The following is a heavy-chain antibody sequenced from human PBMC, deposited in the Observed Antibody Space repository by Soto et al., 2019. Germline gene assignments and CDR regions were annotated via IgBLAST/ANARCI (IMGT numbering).Heavy chain of an antibody. CDR2: IIPIFGTA. D-gene: IGHD2-2*01. Sequence: QVQLVQSGAEVKKPGSSVKVSCKASGGTFSSYAISWVRQAPGQGLEWMGGIIPIFGTANYAQKFQGRVTITADESTSTAYMELSSLRSDDTAVYYCARDSGLPAERAFDIWGQGTMVTVSS. CDR1: GGTFSSYA. V-gene: IGHV1-69*01. CDR3: ARDSGLPAERAFDI. J-gene: IGHJ3*02.